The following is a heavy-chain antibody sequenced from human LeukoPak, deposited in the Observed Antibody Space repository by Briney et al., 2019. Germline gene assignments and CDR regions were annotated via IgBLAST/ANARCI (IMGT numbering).Heavy chain of an antibody. Sequence: GGSLRLSCAASGFTFSSYAMHWVRQAPGKGLEWVAVISYDGSNKYYADSVKGRFTISRDNSKNTLYLQMNSLRAEDTAVYYCARDGGSSGYPRWGDYWGQGALVTVSS. CDR1: GFTFSSYA. CDR2: ISYDGSNK. V-gene: IGHV3-30-3*01. D-gene: IGHD3-22*01. J-gene: IGHJ4*02. CDR3: ARDGGSSGYPRWGDY.